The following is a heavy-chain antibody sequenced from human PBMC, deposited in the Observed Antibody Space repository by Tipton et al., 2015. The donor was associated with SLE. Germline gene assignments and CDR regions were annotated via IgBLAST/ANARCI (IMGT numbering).Heavy chain of an antibody. CDR1: DGSISPYY. D-gene: IGHD3-10*01. CDR3: ARTKSMLRGRHYYYYYMDV. Sequence: TLSLTCTVSDGSISPYYWSWVRQSPGRGLEWIGFLYHSGITNYNPSLKSRVTISVDTSKNQFSLKLTSLTAADTAVYFCARTKSMLRGRHYYYYYMDVWGKGTTVTVSS. V-gene: IGHV4-59*01. CDR2: LYHSGIT. J-gene: IGHJ6*03.